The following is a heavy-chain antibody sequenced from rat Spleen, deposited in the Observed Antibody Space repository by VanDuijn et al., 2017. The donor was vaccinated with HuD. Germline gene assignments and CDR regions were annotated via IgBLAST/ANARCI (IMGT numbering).Heavy chain of an antibody. Sequence: EVQLVESGGGVVQPGRSLKLSCAASGFTFSDYYMAWVRQAPTEGLEWVASISAGGGNTYYRDSVKGRFTISRDNAKSTLYLHMDSLRPEDTATYYCARQSWGSDYFDYWGQGVMVTVSS. D-gene: IGHD4-1*01. V-gene: IGHV5-25*01. J-gene: IGHJ2*01. CDR1: GFTFSDYY. CDR3: ARQSWGSDYFDY. CDR2: ISAGGGNT.